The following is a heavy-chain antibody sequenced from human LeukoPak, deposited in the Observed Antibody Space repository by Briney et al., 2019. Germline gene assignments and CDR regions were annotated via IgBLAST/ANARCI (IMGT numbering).Heavy chain of an antibody. J-gene: IGHJ4*02. V-gene: IGHV4-59*08. CDR1: GGSINNYY. CDR2: IYYSGST. Sequence: SETLSLTCTVSGGSINNYYWSWIRQPPGKGLEWIGYIYYSGSTKYNPSLKSRVTLSVDTSKNQFSLKLSSVTAADTAVYCCARRVGYSYGYAPPYFDYWGQGTLVTVSS. CDR3: ARRVGYSYGYAPPYFDY. D-gene: IGHD5-18*01.